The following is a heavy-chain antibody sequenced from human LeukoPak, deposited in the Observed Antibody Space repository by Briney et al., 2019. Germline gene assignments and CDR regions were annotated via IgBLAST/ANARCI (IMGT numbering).Heavy chain of an antibody. V-gene: IGHV3-21*01. CDR2: ISSSSSYI. CDR1: GFTFSTYS. CDR3: ARVRGVDGMDV. Sequence: GGSLRLSCAASGFTFSTYSMNWVRQAPGKGMEWVSSISSSSSYIYYADSVKGRFTISRDNAKNSLYLQMNSLRAEDTAVYYCARVRGVDGMDVWGQGTTVTVSS. J-gene: IGHJ6*02.